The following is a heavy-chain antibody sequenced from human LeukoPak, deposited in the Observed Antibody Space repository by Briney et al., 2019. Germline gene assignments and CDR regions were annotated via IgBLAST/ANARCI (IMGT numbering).Heavy chain of an antibody. Sequence: GGSLRLSCAASGFTFSSYEMNWVRQAPGKGLEWVSYISSSGSTIYYADSVKGRFTISRDNAKNSLYLQMNSLRAEDTAVYYCARVPGQMGFLYFDYWGQGTLVTVSS. J-gene: IGHJ4*02. CDR1: GFTFSSYE. V-gene: IGHV3-48*03. D-gene: IGHD1-1*01. CDR3: ARVPGQMGFLYFDY. CDR2: ISSSGSTI.